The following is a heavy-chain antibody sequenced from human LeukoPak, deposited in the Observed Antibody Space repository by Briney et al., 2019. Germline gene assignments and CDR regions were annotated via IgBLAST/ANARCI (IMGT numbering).Heavy chain of an antibody. J-gene: IGHJ4*02. V-gene: IGHV4-59*13. CDR3: ARNSGAGYSTSWLDY. Sequence: SETLSLTCKVSGGSISNYYWSWIRQPPGKGLEWIGYIYYSGGTNYSPSLKSRVTMSVDTSKNQFSLNLSSVTAADAAVYYCARNSGAGYSTSWLDYWGQGTLVTVSS. D-gene: IGHD6-13*01. CDR1: GGSISNYY. CDR2: IYYSGGT.